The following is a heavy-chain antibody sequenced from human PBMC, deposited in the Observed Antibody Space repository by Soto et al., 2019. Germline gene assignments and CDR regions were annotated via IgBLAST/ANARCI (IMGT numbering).Heavy chain of an antibody. J-gene: IGHJ6*02. CDR2: ISAYNGNT. V-gene: IGHV1-18*01. CDR1: GYTFTSYG. Sequence: ASVKVSCKASGYTFTSYGISWVRQAPGQGLEWMGWISAYNGNTNYAQKLQGRVTMTTDTSTSTAYMELRSLRSDDTAVYYCARDPKNIAAAVSSVEDYYYYYGMDVWGQGTTVTVSS. D-gene: IGHD6-13*01. CDR3: ARDPKNIAAAVSSVEDYYYYYGMDV.